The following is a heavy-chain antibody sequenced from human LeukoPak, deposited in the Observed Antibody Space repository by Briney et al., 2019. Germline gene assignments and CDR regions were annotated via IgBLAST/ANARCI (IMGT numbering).Heavy chain of an antibody. D-gene: IGHD6-13*01. CDR3: AREGSSWVYFDY. Sequence: PSETLSLTCTVSGGSISSYYWSWIRQPAGKGLEWIGRIYTSGRTNYNPSLKSRVTMSVDTSKNQFSLKLRSVTAADTAVYYCAREGSSWVYFDYWGQGTLVTVSS. V-gene: IGHV4-4*07. CDR1: GGSISSYY. CDR2: IYTSGRT. J-gene: IGHJ4*02.